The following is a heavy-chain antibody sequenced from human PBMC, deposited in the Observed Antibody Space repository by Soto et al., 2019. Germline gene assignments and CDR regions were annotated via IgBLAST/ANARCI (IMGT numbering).Heavy chain of an antibody. D-gene: IGHD1-26*01. Sequence: QVQLVQSGAEVKKPGASVKVPCKASVYTFTSYGISWVRQAPGQGLGWMGWISAYSGNTKYAEKFQGRVTMTTDISTSTAYIELRSLRSDDTAVYYCARGEMLFDSWGQGTLVTVSS. V-gene: IGHV1-18*01. CDR1: VYTFTSYG. CDR3: ARGEMLFDS. CDR2: ISAYSGNT. J-gene: IGHJ4*02.